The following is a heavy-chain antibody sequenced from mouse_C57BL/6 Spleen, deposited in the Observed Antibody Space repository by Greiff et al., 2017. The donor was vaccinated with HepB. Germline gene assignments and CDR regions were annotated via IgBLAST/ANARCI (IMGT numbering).Heavy chain of an antibody. V-gene: IGHV5-4*01. CDR2: ISDGGSYT. Sequence: EVQGVESGGGLVKPGGSLKLSCAASGFTFSSYAMSWVRQTPEKRLEWVATISDGGSYTYYPDNVKGRFTISRDNAKNNLYLQMSHLKSEDTAMYYCARGGDYDGYAMDYWGQGTSVTVSS. CDR3: ARGGDYDGYAMDY. D-gene: IGHD2-4*01. J-gene: IGHJ4*01. CDR1: GFTFSSYA.